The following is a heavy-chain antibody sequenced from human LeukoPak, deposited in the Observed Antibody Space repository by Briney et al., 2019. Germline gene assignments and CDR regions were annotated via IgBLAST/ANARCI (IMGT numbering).Heavy chain of an antibody. D-gene: IGHD3-10*01. Sequence: GGSLRLSCAASGFTFSSYWMHWVRQAPGKGLVWVSRINSDGSSTSYADSVKGRFTISRDNAKNTLYLQMNSLSAEDTAVYYCARAPTYGSGSSFDYWGQGTLVTVSS. V-gene: IGHV3-74*01. CDR1: GFTFSSYW. J-gene: IGHJ4*02. CDR2: INSDGSST. CDR3: ARAPTYGSGSSFDY.